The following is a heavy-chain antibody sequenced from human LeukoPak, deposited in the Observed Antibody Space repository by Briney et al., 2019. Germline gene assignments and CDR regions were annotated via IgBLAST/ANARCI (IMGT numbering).Heavy chain of an antibody. Sequence: GGSLRLSCGASESTFRTYWMTWVRQAPGEGLEWLANIKHDGSDRYYVDSVKGRFTISRDNAKNSLYLQVNSLRAEDTAVYYCARYPRGYFYMDVWGKGTTVTVSS. J-gene: IGHJ6*03. V-gene: IGHV3-7*01. CDR1: ESTFRTYW. D-gene: IGHD2-2*01. CDR2: IKHDGSDR. CDR3: ARYPRGYFYMDV.